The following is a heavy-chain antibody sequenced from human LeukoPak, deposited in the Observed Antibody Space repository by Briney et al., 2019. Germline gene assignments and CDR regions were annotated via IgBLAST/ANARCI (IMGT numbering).Heavy chain of an antibody. D-gene: IGHD2-2*01. V-gene: IGHV3-9*01. J-gene: IGHJ4*02. Sequence: GGSLRLSCAASGFTFDDYAMHWVRQAPGKGLEWVSGISWNSGSIGYADSVKGRFTISRDNAKNSLYLQMNSLRAGDTALYYCAKDTGLVPAAYYFDYWGQGTLVTVSS. CDR1: GFTFDDYA. CDR2: ISWNSGSI. CDR3: AKDTGLVPAAYYFDY.